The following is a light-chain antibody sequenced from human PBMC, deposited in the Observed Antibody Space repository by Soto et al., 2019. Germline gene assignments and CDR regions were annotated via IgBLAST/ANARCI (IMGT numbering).Light chain of an antibody. CDR3: QQYITDSPT. V-gene: IGKV1-5*03. CDR2: KAS. CDR1: QSISSW. J-gene: IGKJ1*01. Sequence: DIQMTQSPSTLSASVGDRVTITCRASQSISSWLAWYQQKPGKAPKLLIYKASSLKSGVPSRFSGSGSGTEFTLTISSLQPDDFATYYCQQYITDSPTFGQGTKVEIK.